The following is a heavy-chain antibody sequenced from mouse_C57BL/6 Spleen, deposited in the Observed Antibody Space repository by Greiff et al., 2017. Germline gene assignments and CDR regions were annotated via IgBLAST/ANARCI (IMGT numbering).Heavy chain of an antibody. D-gene: IGHD3-2*02. CDR2: IYPGSGST. V-gene: IGHV1-55*01. CDR1: GYTFTSYW. J-gene: IGHJ2*01. CDR3: ARGGLRLPYFDY. Sequence: VQLQQPGAELVKPGASVKMSCKASGYTFTSYWITWVKQRPGQGLEWIGDIYPGSGSTNYNEKFKSKATLTVDTSSSTAYMQLSSLTSEDSAVYYCARGGLRLPYFDYWGQGTTLTVSS.